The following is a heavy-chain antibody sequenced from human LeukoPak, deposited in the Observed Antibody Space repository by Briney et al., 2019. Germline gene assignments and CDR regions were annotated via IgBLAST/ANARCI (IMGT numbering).Heavy chain of an antibody. V-gene: IGHV1-46*01. CDR3: ARDQEGFDY. CDR2: IYPRDGST. Sequence: ASVKVSCKVSGYTLTELSMHWVRQAPGQGLEWMGMIYPRDGSTSYAQKFQGRVTVTRDTSTSTVHMELSGLRTEDTAVYYCARDQEGFDYWGQGTLVTVSS. J-gene: IGHJ4*02. CDR1: GYTLTELS.